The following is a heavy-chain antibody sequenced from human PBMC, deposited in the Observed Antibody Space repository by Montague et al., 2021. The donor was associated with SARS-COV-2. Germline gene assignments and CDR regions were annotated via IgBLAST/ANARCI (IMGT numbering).Heavy chain of an antibody. CDR1: GGSVSSGSYY. CDR3: AKDGEALAWGTFDI. D-gene: IGHD3-10*01. J-gene: IGHJ3*02. Sequence: SETLSLTCTVSGGSVSSGSYYWSWIRQPPGKGLEWIGSVDYSGLTFYNPSLESRDTISVDTSKKQFSLKVNSVTAVDTAVYYCAKDGEALAWGTFDIWGQGTMVTVSS. V-gene: IGHV4-39*07. CDR2: VDYSGLT.